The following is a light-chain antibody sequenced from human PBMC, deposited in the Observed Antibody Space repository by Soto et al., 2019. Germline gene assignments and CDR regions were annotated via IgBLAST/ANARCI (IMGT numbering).Light chain of an antibody. J-gene: IGLJ1*01. Sequence: QSVLTQPPSASGSPGQSVTISCTGTSSDVGAYNFVSWYQHHPGKAPKLIIYEVTKRPSGVPDRFSGSKSGNTASLTVSGLLAEDDADYYCASYAGSNQVVGTGTKLTVL. CDR3: ASYAGSNQV. CDR2: EVT. V-gene: IGLV2-8*01. CDR1: SSDVGAYNF.